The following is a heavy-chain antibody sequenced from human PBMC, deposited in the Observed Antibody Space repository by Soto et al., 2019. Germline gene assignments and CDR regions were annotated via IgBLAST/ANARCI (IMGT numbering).Heavy chain of an antibody. J-gene: IGHJ4*02. CDR1: GFSLSTSGVG. CDR3: AHRRGAVAVFDY. Sequence: QITLKESGPTLVKPTQTLTLTCTFSGFSLSTSGVGVGWIRQPPGKALEGLALIYWDDDKRYGPSLKSRRTITQDSAKNQVVLTMTNMDPVDTATYYCAHRRGAVAVFDYWGQGTLVTVSS. CDR2: IYWDDDK. V-gene: IGHV2-5*05. D-gene: IGHD6-19*01.